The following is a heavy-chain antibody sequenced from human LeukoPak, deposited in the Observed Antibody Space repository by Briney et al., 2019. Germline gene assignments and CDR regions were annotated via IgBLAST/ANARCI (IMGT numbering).Heavy chain of an antibody. D-gene: IGHD5-12*01. CDR3: ARDGNSGYDLAV. J-gene: IGHJ6*02. Sequence: ASVKVSCKASGYTFTGYYMHWLRQVPGQGLEWMGWINPNSGGTNYAQKFQGRVTMTRDTSISTAYMELSRLRSDDTAVYYCARDGNSGYDLAVWGQGTTVTVSS. V-gene: IGHV1-2*02. CDR1: GYTFTGYY. CDR2: INPNSGGT.